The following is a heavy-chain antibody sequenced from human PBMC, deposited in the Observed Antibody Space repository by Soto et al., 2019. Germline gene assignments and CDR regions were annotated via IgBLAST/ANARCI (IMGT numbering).Heavy chain of an antibody. J-gene: IGHJ5*02. CDR3: AGLPSYYDYIWGSYRYRNWFDP. Sequence: SETLSLTCTVSGGSISSGGYYWSWIRQHPGKGLEWIGYIYYSGSTYYNPSLKSRVTISVDTSKNQFSLKLGSVTAADTAVSYCAGLPSYYDYIWGSYRYRNWFDPWGQGTLVTVSS. D-gene: IGHD3-16*02. CDR2: IYYSGST. V-gene: IGHV4-31*03. CDR1: GGSISSGGYY.